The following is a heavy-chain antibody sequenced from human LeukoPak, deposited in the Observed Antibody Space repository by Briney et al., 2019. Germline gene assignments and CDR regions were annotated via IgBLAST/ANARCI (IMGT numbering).Heavy chain of an antibody. J-gene: IGHJ4*02. V-gene: IGHV3-74*01. CDR2: ISSDGSSA. D-gene: IGHD4-17*01. CDR1: GFTFNNYW. CDR3: AKKMGPNYGDFDY. Sequence: GGSLRLSCAASGFTFNNYWMHWVRQVPGKGLMWVSRISSDGSSALYADSVKGRFTISRDNSKNTLNLQMNSLRAEDTAVYYCAKKMGPNYGDFDYWGQGTLVTVSS.